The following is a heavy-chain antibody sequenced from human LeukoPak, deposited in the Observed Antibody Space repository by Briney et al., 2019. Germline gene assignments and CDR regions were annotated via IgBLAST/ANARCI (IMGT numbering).Heavy chain of an antibody. J-gene: IGHJ4*02. CDR3: ARWRYYSGSYFFDY. D-gene: IGHD1-26*01. Sequence: GASVKVSCKASGYTFTGYYMHWVRQAPGQGLEWMGWINPNSGGTNYAQKFQGRVTMTRDTSISTAYMELSRLRSDDTAVYYCARWRYYSGSYFFDYWGQGTLVTVSS. V-gene: IGHV1-2*02. CDR2: INPNSGGT. CDR1: GYTFTGYY.